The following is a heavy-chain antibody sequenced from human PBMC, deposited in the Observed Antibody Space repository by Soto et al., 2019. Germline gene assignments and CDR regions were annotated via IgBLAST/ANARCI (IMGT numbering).Heavy chain of an antibody. J-gene: IGHJ4*02. CDR3: ARDGESSSSSDFDF. Sequence: DVQLVESGGGLVQPGGSLRLSCAASGFTFGYYNMHWVRQAPGKGLEWVSFVRSSGDDTYYADSVKGRFTISRDNAKDSLYLQMNSLREGDTAVYYCARDGESSSSSDFDFWGQGALVTVSS. CDR2: VRSSGDDT. D-gene: IGHD2-2*01. V-gene: IGHV3-48*02. CDR1: GFTFGYYN.